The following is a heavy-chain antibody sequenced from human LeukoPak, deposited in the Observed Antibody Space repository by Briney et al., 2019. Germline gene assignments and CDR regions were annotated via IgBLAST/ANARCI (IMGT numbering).Heavy chain of an antibody. V-gene: IGHV3-48*03. CDR2: ISSSGSTI. D-gene: IGHD2-15*01. CDR1: GFTFSSYE. J-gene: IGHJ4*02. CDR3: ARERKLLGYCSGGSCYSSLADDY. Sequence: PGGSLRLSCAASGFTFSSYEMNWVRQAPGKGLEWVSYISSSGSTIYYADSVKGRFTVSRDNAKNSLYLQMNSLRAEDTAVYYCARERKLLGYCSGGSCYSSLADDYWGQGTLVTVSS.